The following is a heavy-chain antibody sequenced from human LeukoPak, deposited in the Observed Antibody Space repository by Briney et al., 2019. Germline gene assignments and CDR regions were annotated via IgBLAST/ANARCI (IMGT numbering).Heavy chain of an antibody. J-gene: IGHJ3*02. CDR2: INHSGST. CDR3: ARLPNGWLQLGAFDI. Sequence: SETLSLTCAVYGGSFSGYYWSWIRQPPGKGLEWIGEINHSGSTNYNPSLKSRVTISVDTSKNQFSLKLSSVAAADTAVYYCARLPNGWLQLGAFDIWGQGTMVTVPS. D-gene: IGHD5-24*01. CDR1: GGSFSGYY. V-gene: IGHV4-34*01.